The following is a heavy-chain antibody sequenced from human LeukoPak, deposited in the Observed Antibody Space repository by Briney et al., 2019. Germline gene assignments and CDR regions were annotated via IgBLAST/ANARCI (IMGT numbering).Heavy chain of an antibody. D-gene: IGHD5-18*01. J-gene: IGHJ4*02. CDR2: IRYDGSNK. Sequence: GGSLRLSCAASGFTFSSYGMHWVRQAPGKGLEWVTFIRYDGSNKYYADSVKGRFTISRDNAKNSLYLQMNSLRAEDTAVYYCATSGYSYGLFDYWGQGTLVTVSS. V-gene: IGHV3-30*02. CDR1: GFTFSSYG. CDR3: ATSGYSYGLFDY.